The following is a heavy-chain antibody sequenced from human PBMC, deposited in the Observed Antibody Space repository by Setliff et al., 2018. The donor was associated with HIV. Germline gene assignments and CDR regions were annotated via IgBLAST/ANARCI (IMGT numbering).Heavy chain of an antibody. CDR1: GGPITSNTYF. CDR3: ARRRGQKATGWYYFDF. V-gene: IGHV4-39*01. Sequence: PSETVLTCSVSGGPITSNTYFWDWIRQAPGKGLEWIGSIYHSGNTYYNPSLKSRVSISVDTSKRQFSLKLTSVTAGDSALYYCARRRGQKATGWYYFDFWGQGALVTVSS. J-gene: IGHJ4*02. D-gene: IGHD6-19*01. CDR2: IYHSGNT.